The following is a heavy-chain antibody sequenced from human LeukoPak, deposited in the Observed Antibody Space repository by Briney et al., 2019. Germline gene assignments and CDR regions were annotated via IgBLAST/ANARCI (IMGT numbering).Heavy chain of an antibody. V-gene: IGHV4-39*01. CDR2: IYYSGRT. CDR1: GGSISSSSYY. J-gene: IGHJ1*01. D-gene: IGHD3-22*01. Sequence: SETLSLTCTVSGGSISSSSYYWDWIRQPPGKGLEWMGSIYYSGRTYYNMSLKSRVTVSIDTSKNQFSLNLNSVTAADTAVYYCARRRYYDSTGYLDWGQGTLVTVSS. CDR3: ARRRYYDSTGYLD.